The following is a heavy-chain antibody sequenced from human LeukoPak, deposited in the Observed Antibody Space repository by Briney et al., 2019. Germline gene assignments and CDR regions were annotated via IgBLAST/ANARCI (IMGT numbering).Heavy chain of an antibody. D-gene: IGHD3-22*01. Sequence: TGGSLRLSCAASGFTFSSYAMHWVRQAPGKGLEWVAVISYDGSNKYYADSVKGRFTISRDNSKNTLYLQMNSLRAEDTAVYYCAKVKEFYDSSGHGPLYFDYWGQGTLVTVSS. CDR2: ISYDGSNK. CDR3: AKVKEFYDSSGHGPLYFDY. V-gene: IGHV3-30*01. J-gene: IGHJ4*02. CDR1: GFTFSSYA.